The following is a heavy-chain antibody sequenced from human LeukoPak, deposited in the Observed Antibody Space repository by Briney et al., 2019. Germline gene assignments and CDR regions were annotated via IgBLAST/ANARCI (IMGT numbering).Heavy chain of an antibody. CDR2: ISAYNGDT. Sequence: ASVTVSCKTSGYIFSSYGINWVRQAPGQGLEWVGWISAYNGDTKYAQKLQGRVTMTTDTSTRTVYMELRTLRSDDTAVYYCARDSYDFLTGRYSGSGGDYWGQGTLVTVSS. D-gene: IGHD3-9*01. CDR1: GYIFSSYG. J-gene: IGHJ4*02. V-gene: IGHV1-18*01. CDR3: ARDSYDFLTGRYSGSGGDY.